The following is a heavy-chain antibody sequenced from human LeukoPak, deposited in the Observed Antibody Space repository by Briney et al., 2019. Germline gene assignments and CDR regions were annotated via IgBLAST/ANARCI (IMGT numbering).Heavy chain of an antibody. J-gene: IGHJ6*02. D-gene: IGHD3-10*01. V-gene: IGHV1-2*02. CDR1: GYTFTGYY. Sequence: AASVKVSCKASGYTFTGYYMHWVRQAPGQGLEWTGWINPNSGGTNYAQKFQGRVTMTRDTSISTAYMELSRLRSDDTAVYYCARVQSSDYYGSGSTPYYYYYGMDVWGQGTTVTVSS. CDR2: INPNSGGT. CDR3: ARVQSSDYYGSGSTPYYYYYGMDV.